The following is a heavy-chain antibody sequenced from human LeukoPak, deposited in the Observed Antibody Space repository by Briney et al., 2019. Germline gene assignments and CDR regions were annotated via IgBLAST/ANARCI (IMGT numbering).Heavy chain of an antibody. CDR3: AREVVSIPSYFDS. V-gene: IGHV3-23*01. CDR2: IGNNGGGI. D-gene: IGHD2-21*01. Sequence: GGSLRLSCAASGFTFSTYTMYWVRHPPGKRLEWVSIIGNNGGGIHYADSVRGRFTISRDNSKNTLYLLMNSLIPEDTAVYYCAREVVSIPSYFDSWGQGTLVTVSS. J-gene: IGHJ4*02. CDR1: GFTFSTYT.